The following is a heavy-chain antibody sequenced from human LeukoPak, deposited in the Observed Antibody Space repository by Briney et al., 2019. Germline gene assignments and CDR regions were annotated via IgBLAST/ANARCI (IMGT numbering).Heavy chain of an antibody. CDR2: IKSKTDGGTT. D-gene: IGHD4-17*01. V-gene: IGHV3-15*01. Sequence: KPGGSLRLSCAASGFTFSNAWMSWVRQAPGKGLEWVGRIKSKTDGGTTDYAAPVKGRFTISRDDSKHTLYLQMNSLKTEDTAVYYCTTGAMTTVNPFDYWGQGTLVTVSS. CDR1: GFTFSNAW. CDR3: TTGAMTTVNPFDY. J-gene: IGHJ4*02.